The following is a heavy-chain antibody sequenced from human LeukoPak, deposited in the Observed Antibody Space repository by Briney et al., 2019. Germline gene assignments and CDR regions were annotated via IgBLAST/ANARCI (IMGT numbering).Heavy chain of an antibody. CDR3: ASWPGGWYGEDS. J-gene: IGHJ4*02. V-gene: IGHV3-53*01. D-gene: IGHD6-19*01. CDR2: IYGGGNT. CDR1: GVTVSSNF. Sequence: GGSLRLSCAASGVTVSSNFMSWVRQDPGKGLEWVSVIYGGGNTYTADSVKGRFTISRDTSMNTLYLKMNSLRAEDTAVYYCASWPGGWYGEDSWGQGTLVTVSS.